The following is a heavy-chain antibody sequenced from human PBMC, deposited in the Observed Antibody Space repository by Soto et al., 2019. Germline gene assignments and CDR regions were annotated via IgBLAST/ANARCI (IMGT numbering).Heavy chain of an antibody. Sequence: GASVKVSCKASGGTFSSYAISWVRQAPGQGLEWMGGIIPIFGTANYAQKFQGRVTITADESTSTAYMELSSLRSEDTAVYYCARESGDWIAFDYWGQGTLVTVSS. CDR3: ARESGDWIAFDY. J-gene: IGHJ4*02. CDR2: IIPIFGTA. D-gene: IGHD1-1*01. V-gene: IGHV1-69*13. CDR1: GGTFSSYA.